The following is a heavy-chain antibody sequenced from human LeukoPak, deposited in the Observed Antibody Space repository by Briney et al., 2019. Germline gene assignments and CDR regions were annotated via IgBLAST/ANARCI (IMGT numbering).Heavy chain of an antibody. V-gene: IGHV3-48*03. Sequence: PGGSLRLSCAASGFTFSNYEMNWVRQAPGKGLEWVSYISSTSNMKYYADSVRGRFTISRYNAENSLYLQMNSLRVEDTAVYYCATASGSWYRYYFDNWGQGTLVTVSS. CDR3: ATASGSWYRYYFDN. CDR1: GFTFSNYE. CDR2: ISSTSNMK. J-gene: IGHJ4*02. D-gene: IGHD6-13*01.